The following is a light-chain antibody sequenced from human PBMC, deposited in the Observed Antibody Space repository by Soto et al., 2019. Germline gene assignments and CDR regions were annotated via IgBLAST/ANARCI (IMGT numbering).Light chain of an antibody. V-gene: IGLV2-14*01. J-gene: IGLJ1*01. CDR1: SSDIGGYDY. CDR3: TSYTSSSTHA. Sequence: QSALTQPASVSGSPGQSITITCTGTSSDIGGYDYVSWYQHHPGKAPKVIIYGVTNRPSGVSHRFSGSKSANTASLTISGLQAEDEADYYCTSYTSSSTHAFGNGTKV. CDR2: GVT.